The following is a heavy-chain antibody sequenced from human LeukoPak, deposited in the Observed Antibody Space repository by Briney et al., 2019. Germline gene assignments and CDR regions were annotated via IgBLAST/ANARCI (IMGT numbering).Heavy chain of an antibody. D-gene: IGHD1-7*01. Sequence: ASVKVSCNASGYTFTSYDINWVRLAPGQGLEWMGWINPKTGGTHYAERFQGSVTITRDTSISTAYMEISSLRSDDTAIYYCMTRELGEDYFGRDVWGQGTTVIVSS. CDR3: MTRELGEDYFGRDV. J-gene: IGHJ6*02. CDR1: GYTFTSYD. V-gene: IGHV1-2*04. CDR2: INPKTGGT.